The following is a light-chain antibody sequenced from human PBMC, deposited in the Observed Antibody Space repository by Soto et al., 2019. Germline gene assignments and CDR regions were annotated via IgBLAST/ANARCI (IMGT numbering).Light chain of an antibody. CDR1: SRDVGGDNY. CDR3: SPYSSSSTVV. CDR2: DVS. J-gene: IGLJ2*01. V-gene: IGLV2-14*01. Sequence: QSALTQPASVSGSPGQSITISCTGTSRDVGGDNYVSWYQQHPGKAPKLMIYDVSNQPSGVSNRFSGSKSGNKASLTISGRQAEDEADYYCSPYSSSSTVVFGGGTKLTVL.